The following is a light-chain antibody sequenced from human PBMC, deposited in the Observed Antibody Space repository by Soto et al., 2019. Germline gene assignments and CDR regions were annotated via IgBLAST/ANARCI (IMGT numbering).Light chain of an antibody. CDR2: AAS. J-gene: IGKJ4*01. CDR1: QSLGIW. Sequence: DIQMTQSPSTLSASVGDRVTITCRASQSLGIWLAWHQQKPGKAPKLLIYAASSLQSGVPSRFSGSGSGTEFTLTISSLQPDDFATYYCQQYNTYDLTFGGGTKVDIK. CDR3: QQYNTYDLT. V-gene: IGKV1-5*01.